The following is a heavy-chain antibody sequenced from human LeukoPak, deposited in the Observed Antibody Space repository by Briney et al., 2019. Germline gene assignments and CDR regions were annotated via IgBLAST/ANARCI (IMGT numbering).Heavy chain of an antibody. V-gene: IGHV3-21*01. Sequence: GGSLRLSCAASGFTFSSYSMNWVRQAPGKGLEWVSSISSSSSYIYYADSVKGRFTISRDNAKNSLYLQMNSLRAEDTAVYYRARVGVHSYGWGYFDYWGQGTLVTVSS. CDR1: GFTFSSYS. CDR3: ARVGVHSYGWGYFDY. D-gene: IGHD5-18*01. CDR2: ISSSSSYI. J-gene: IGHJ4*02.